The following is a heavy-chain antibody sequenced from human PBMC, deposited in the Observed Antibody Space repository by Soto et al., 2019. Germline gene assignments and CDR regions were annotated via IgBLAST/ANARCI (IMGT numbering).Heavy chain of an antibody. Sequence: PSETLSLTCAVYGGSFSGYYWSWIRQPPGKGLEWIGEINHSGSTNYNPSLKSRVTISVDTSKNQFSLKLSSVTAADTAVYYCARFGGATYYDFWSGYYIFDYWGQGTLVTVSS. J-gene: IGHJ4*02. CDR3: ARFGGATYYDFWSGYYIFDY. V-gene: IGHV4-34*01. CDR1: GGSFSGYY. D-gene: IGHD3-3*01. CDR2: INHSGST.